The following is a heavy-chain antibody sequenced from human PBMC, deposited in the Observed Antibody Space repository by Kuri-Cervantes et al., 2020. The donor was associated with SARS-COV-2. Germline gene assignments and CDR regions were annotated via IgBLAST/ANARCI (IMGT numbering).Heavy chain of an antibody. CDR3: ARGGKSRSLLGVRY. V-gene: IGHV3-11*04. D-gene: IGHD6-13*01. J-gene: IGHJ4*02. Sequence: GESLKISFPASGCTFSDYYMRWIRQAPGKGLEWVSYISSSGSTIYYADSVKGRFTIPRDNAKNSLYLQMKSLRAEDTAVYYCARGGKSRSLLGVRYWGQGTLVTVSS. CDR2: ISSSGSTI. CDR1: GCTFSDYY.